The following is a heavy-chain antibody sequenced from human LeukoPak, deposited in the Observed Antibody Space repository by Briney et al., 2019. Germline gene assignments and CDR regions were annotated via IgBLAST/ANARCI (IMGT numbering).Heavy chain of an antibody. V-gene: IGHV7-4-1*02. D-gene: IGHD3-10*01. CDR1: GYTFTSYA. CDR3: ARDYMVRGAPCFGY. CDR2: INTNTGNP. Sequence: ASVKVSCKASGYTFTSYAMNWVRQAPGQGLEWMGWINTNTGNPTYAQGFTGRFVFSLDTSVSTAYLQISSLKAEDTAVYYCARDYMVRGAPCFGYWGQGTLVTVSS. J-gene: IGHJ4*02.